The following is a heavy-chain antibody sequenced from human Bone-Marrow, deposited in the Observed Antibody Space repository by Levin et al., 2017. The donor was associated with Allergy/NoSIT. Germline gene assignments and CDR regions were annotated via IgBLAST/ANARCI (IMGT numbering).Heavy chain of an antibody. CDR2: INHSGST. D-gene: IGHD3-3*01. V-gene: IGHV4-34*01. CDR3: ARAAWSGGGGFDP. J-gene: IGHJ5*02. Sequence: SETLSLICAVYGGSFSDYYWSWIRQPPGKGLEWIGEINHSGSTNYTPSLKSRVTILVDTSKSQFSLKLSSVTAADTAVYYCARAAWSGGGGFDPWGQGILVTVSS. CDR1: GGSFSDYY.